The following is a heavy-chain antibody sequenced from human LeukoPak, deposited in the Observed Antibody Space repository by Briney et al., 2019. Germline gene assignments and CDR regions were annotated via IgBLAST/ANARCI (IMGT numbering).Heavy chain of an antibody. CDR1: GFTFSDYY. CDR3: ARDFHYDSSGYYGY. CDR2: ISSSGSTI. V-gene: IGHV3-11*01. D-gene: IGHD3-22*01. J-gene: IGHJ4*02. Sequence: GGSLRLSCAASGFTFSDYYMSWIRQAPGKGLERVSYISSSGSTIYYADSVKGRFTTSRDNAKNSLYLQMNSLRAEDTAVYYCARDFHYDSSGYYGYWGQGTLVTVSS.